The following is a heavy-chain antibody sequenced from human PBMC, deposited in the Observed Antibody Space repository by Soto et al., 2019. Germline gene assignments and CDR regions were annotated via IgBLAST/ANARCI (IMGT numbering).Heavy chain of an antibody. Sequence: EVQLLESGGGLVQPGGSLRLSCGASGFTFSSYAMRWVRQAPVKGLEWVSAISGSGGSTYYADSGKGRFTISRDNSKNTLYLQMNSLRAEDTAVYYCARRGSGSYYDYWGQGTLVTVSS. J-gene: IGHJ4*02. CDR3: ARRGSGSYYDY. CDR1: GFTFSSYA. D-gene: IGHD1-26*01. CDR2: ISGSGGST. V-gene: IGHV3-23*01.